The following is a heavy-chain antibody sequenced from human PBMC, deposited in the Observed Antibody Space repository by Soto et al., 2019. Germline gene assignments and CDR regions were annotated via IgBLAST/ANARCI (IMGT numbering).Heavy chain of an antibody. D-gene: IGHD1-26*01. J-gene: IGHJ3*01. CDR1: GFIVSSNY. CDR3: ARRWG. CDR2: IYSGGTT. Sequence: EVQLVESGGGLVQPGGSLRLSCAASGFIVSSNYMSWVRQAPGKGPEWVALIYSGGTTHYAESVKGRFTISRDKSKNTLYLQTNSLRAEDTAVYYCARRWGWGHGSMVTVSS. V-gene: IGHV3-66*01.